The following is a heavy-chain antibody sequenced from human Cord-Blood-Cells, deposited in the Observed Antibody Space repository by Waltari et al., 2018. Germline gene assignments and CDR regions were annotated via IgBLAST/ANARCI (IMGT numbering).Heavy chain of an antibody. V-gene: IGHV1-3*01. J-gene: IGHJ3*02. CDR3: ARKPPEGDRGAFDI. CDR2: ISAGNGNT. D-gene: IGHD2-15*01. CDR1: GYTFTSYA. Sequence: QVQLVQSGAEVKKPGASVKVSCKASGYTFTSYAMHWVRQAPGQRLEWMGWISAGNGNTKYSQKFQGRVTITRDTSASTAYMELSSLRSEDTAVYYCARKPPEGDRGAFDIWGQGTMVTVSS.